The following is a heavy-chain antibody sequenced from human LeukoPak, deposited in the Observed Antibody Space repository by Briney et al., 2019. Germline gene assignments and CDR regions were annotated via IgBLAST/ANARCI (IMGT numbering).Heavy chain of an antibody. CDR2: IRSKANSYAT. CDR3: TGPTVGYCSSTSCPIGI. Sequence: GGSLRLSCAASGFTFSGSAMHWVRQASGKGLEWVGRIRSKANSYATAYAASVKGRFTISRDDSKNTAYLQMNSLKTEDTAVYYCTGPTVGYCSSTSCPIGIWGQGTLVTVSS. V-gene: IGHV3-73*01. D-gene: IGHD2-2*01. J-gene: IGHJ4*02. CDR1: GFTFSGSA.